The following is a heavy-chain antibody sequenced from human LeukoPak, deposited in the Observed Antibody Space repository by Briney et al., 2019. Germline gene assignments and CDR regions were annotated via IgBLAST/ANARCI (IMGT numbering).Heavy chain of an antibody. CDR1: GFTVSSNY. J-gene: IGHJ3*02. Sequence: EGSLRLSCAASGFTVSSNYMSWVRQAPGKGLERVSVIYSGGSTYYADSVKGRFTISRDNSKNTLYLQMNSLRAEDTAVYYCARDPNYGAFDIWGQGTMVTVSS. D-gene: IGHD4-17*01. V-gene: IGHV3-53*01. CDR2: IYSGGST. CDR3: ARDPNYGAFDI.